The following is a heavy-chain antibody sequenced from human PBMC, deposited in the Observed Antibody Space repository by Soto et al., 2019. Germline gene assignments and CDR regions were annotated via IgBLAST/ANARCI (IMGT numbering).Heavy chain of an antibody. CDR1: GASISGSYYY. D-gene: IGHD1-20*01. V-gene: IGHV4-39*01. CDR2: VFYTGFT. J-gene: IGHJ4*02. Sequence: SETLSLTCAVSGASISGSYYYWACLRQSPGKGPEWIGSVFYTGFTSYNPSLESRVSVSVDTSKSQFSLELSAVTAADTAVYYCATSQKGYNWNYFDHWGQGALVTVPS. CDR3: ATSQKGYNWNYFDH.